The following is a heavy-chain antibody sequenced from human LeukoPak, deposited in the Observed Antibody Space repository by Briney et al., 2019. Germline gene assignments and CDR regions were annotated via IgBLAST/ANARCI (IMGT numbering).Heavy chain of an antibody. J-gene: IGHJ4*02. V-gene: IGHV3-7*01. D-gene: IGHD6-19*01. CDR1: GFTFSTYW. CDR3: AREGSGWYRASTSDY. Sequence: GGSLRLSCAASGFTFSTYWMSWVRQAPGKGLEWVANIKEDGSEKYYVESVKGRFTISRDNAKNSLFLQMNSLRVEDTAVYYCAREGSGWYRASTSDYWGQGTLVTVSS. CDR2: IKEDGSEK.